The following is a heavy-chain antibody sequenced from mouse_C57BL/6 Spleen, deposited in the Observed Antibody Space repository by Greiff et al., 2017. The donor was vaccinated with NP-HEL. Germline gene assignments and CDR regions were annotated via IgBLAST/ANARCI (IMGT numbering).Heavy chain of an antibody. V-gene: IGHV7-3*01. CDR1: GFTFTDYY. D-gene: IGHD2-3*01. CDR3: ARGDDGYDY. CDR2: IRNKANGYTT. J-gene: IGHJ2*01. Sequence: DVKLVESGGGLVQPGGSLSLSCAASGFTFTDYYMSWVRQPPGKALEWLGFIRNKANGYTTEYSASVKGRFTISRDNSQSILYLQMNALRAVDSATYYCARGDDGYDYWGQGTTLTVSS.